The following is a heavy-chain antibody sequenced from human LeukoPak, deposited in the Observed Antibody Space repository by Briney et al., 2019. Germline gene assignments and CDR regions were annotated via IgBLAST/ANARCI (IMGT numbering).Heavy chain of an antibody. D-gene: IGHD2-15*01. CDR1: GYTFTSYG. CDR2: ISAYNGNT. CDR3: ARDRVVPGYDAFDI. J-gene: IGHJ3*02. V-gene: IGHV1-18*01. Sequence: ASVKVSCKASGYTFTSYGISWVRQAPGQGLEWMGWISAYNGNTNYAQKFQGRVTITADESTSTAYMELSSLRSEDTAVYYCARDRVVPGYDAFDIWGQGTMVTVSS.